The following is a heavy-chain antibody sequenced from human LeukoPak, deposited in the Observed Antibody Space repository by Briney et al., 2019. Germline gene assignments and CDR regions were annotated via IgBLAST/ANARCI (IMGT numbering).Heavy chain of an antibody. CDR2: IYHSGSS. V-gene: IGHV4-38-2*01. CDR1: GYSISSDYY. J-gene: IGHJ4*02. D-gene: IGHD3-22*01. Sequence: SETLSLTCAVSGYSISSDYYWGWIRQPPGKGLEWIGSIYHSGSSYYNPSLKSRVTISIDTSKNQFSLKLSSVTAADTAVYYCARLDDSSGLVVDYWGQGTLVTVSS. CDR3: ARLDDSSGLVVDY.